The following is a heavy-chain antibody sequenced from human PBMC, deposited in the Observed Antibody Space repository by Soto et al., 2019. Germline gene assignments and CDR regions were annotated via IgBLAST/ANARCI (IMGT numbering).Heavy chain of an antibody. CDR1: GFTLSSTG. CDR3: AKDWGSSGWFNWFDP. D-gene: IGHD6-19*01. Sequence: QVQLVESGGGVVQPGRSLRLSCVASGFTLSSTGMHWVRQAPGKGLEWVAMISYDGSNTFYADSVKGRFTISRDNSRNTLYLQMDSLRPEDTSVYYCAKDWGSSGWFNWFDPWGQGTLVTVSS. J-gene: IGHJ5*02. V-gene: IGHV3-30*18. CDR2: ISYDGSNT.